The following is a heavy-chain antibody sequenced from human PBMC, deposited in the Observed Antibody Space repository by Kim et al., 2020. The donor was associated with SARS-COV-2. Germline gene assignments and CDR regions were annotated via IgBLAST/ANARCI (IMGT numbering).Heavy chain of an antibody. CDR3: VREWDPIVVVGGMGV. CDR2: IWYDGSNK. J-gene: IGHJ6*02. D-gene: IGHD2-2*01. CDR1: GFTFSSYG. V-gene: IGHV3-33*01. Sequence: GGSLRLSCAASGFTFSSYGMHWVGQAPGKGLEWVAVIWYDGSNKYYADSVKGRFIISRDNSKNTLYLQMNSLRAEDTAVYYCVREWDPIVVVGGMGVWGQGTTVTVSS.